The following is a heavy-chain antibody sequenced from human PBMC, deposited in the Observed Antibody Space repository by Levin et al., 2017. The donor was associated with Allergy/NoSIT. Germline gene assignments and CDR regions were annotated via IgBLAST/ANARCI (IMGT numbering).Heavy chain of an antibody. D-gene: IGHD3-10*01. CDR1: GFTFDDYT. CDR2: ISWDGGST. CDR3: AKDIDYYGSGSRGFDY. J-gene: IGHJ4*02. V-gene: IGHV3-43*01. Sequence: PGGSLRLSCAASGFTFDDYTMHWVRQAPGKGLEWVSLISWDGGSTYYADSVKGRFTISRDNSKNSLYLQMNSLRTEDTALYYCAKDIDYYGSGSRGFDYWGQGTLVTVSS.